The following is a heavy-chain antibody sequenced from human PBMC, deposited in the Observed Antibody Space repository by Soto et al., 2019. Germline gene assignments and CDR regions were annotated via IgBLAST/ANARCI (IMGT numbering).Heavy chain of an antibody. V-gene: IGHV1-18*04. D-gene: IGHD2-2*02. Sequence: QVQLVQSGAEVKKPGASVKVSCKASGYTFTSYGISWVRQAPGQGLEWMGWISAYNGNTNYAQKLQGRVTMTTDTSTRTAYMELRSLRSDDTAVYYCARSIPDIVVVPAAIESTINWFDHWGQGTLVPVSS. J-gene: IGHJ5*02. CDR1: GYTFTSYG. CDR2: ISAYNGNT. CDR3: ARSIPDIVVVPAAIESTINWFDH.